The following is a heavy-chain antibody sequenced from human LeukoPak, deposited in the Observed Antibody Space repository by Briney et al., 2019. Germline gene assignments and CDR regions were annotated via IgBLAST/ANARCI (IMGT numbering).Heavy chain of an antibody. CDR2: ISGRTGGT. J-gene: IGHJ4*02. V-gene: IGHV3-23*01. Sequence: PGGSLRLSCAASGSAFNTNAMSWVRQAPGKGLEWVSAISGRTGGTYYADSVRGRFTISRDNSKSTLYLQMDSLRAEDTAVYYCAKCGNSGCHLIDYWGQGTLVTVSS. D-gene: IGHD5-12*01. CDR3: AKCGNSGCHLIDY. CDR1: GSAFNTNA.